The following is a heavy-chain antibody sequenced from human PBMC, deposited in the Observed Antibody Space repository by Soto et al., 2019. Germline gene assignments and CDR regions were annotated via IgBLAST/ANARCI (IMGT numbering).Heavy chain of an antibody. V-gene: IGHV3-30*18. CDR1: GFDFNTYG. CDR2: ISFDGGNQ. CDR3: AKDSSVTAAGSGGWFDT. J-gene: IGHJ5*02. Sequence: QVQLVESGGGVVQPGRSLRLSCAASGFDFNTYGLHWVRQAPGKGLEWVAAISFDGGNQYYADSVKGRFTISRDKSNSSLYLQMNILGAEDTATYFCAKDSSVTAAGSGGWFDTWGPVTLVIVSS. D-gene: IGHD6-13*01.